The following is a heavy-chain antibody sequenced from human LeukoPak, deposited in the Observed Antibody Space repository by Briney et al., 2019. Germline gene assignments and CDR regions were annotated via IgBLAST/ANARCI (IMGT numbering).Heavy chain of an antibody. CDR2: IYYSGST. CDR1: GGSISSGGYY. J-gene: IGHJ5*02. V-gene: IGHV4-31*03. D-gene: IGHD6-19*01. CDR3: ARDRSSGWYPLFDP. Sequence: PSETLSLTRTVSGGSISSGGYYWSWIRQHPGKGLEWIGYIYYSGSTYYNPSLKSRVTISVDTSKNQFSLKLSSVTAADTAVYYCARDRSSGWYPLFDPWGQGTLVTVSS.